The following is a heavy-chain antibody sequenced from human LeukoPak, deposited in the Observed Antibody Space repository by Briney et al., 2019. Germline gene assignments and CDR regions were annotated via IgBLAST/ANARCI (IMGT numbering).Heavy chain of an antibody. D-gene: IGHD3-9*01. J-gene: IGHJ5*02. CDR3: ARRPALTYYDILTGYDWFDP. CDR2: IYSGGST. CDR1: GFTVSSNY. V-gene: IGHV3-66*01. Sequence: GGSLRLSCAASGFTVSSNYMSWVRQAPGKGLEWVSVIYSGGSTYYADSVKGRFTISRDNSKNTLYLQMNSLRAEDTAVYYCARRPALTYYDILTGYDWFDPWGQGTLVTVSS.